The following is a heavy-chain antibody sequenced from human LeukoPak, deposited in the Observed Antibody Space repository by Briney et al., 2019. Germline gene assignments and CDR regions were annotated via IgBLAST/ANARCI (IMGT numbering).Heavy chain of an antibody. CDR3: ARGQIVLMVYAIHWFYP. D-gene: IGHD2-8*01. Sequence: ASVKVSCKASGYTFTGYYMHWVRQAPGQGLEWMGWINPNSGGTNYAQKFQGRVTMTRDTSISTAYMELSRLRSDDTAVYYWARGQIVLMVYAIHWFYPWGQGTLVTVSS. J-gene: IGHJ5*02. CDR2: INPNSGGT. CDR1: GYTFTGYY. V-gene: IGHV1-2*02.